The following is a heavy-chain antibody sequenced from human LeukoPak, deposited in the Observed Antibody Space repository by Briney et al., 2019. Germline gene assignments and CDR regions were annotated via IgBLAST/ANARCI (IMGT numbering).Heavy chain of an antibody. J-gene: IGHJ4*02. D-gene: IGHD6-19*01. CDR2: INPNSGGT. CDR3: ARGPDSSGWYNYYFDY. CDR1: GYTFTGYY. Sequence: ASVKVSCKASGYTFTGYYMHWVRQAPGQGLEWMGWINPNSGGTNYAQKFQGRVSMTRDTSISTAYMELSRLRSDDTAVYYCARGPDSSGWYNYYFDYWGQGTLVTVSS. V-gene: IGHV1-2*02.